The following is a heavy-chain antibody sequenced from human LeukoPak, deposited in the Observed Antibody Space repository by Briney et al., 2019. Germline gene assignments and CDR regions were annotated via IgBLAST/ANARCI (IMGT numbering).Heavy chain of an antibody. CDR2: ISGSSSYI. V-gene: IGHV3-21*01. Sequence: GGSLRLSCAASGFTFSSYSVNWVRQAPGKGLEWVSSISGSSSYIYYADSVKGRFTISRDNAKNSLYLQMNSLRAEDTAVYYCASQRAIAVAGTGFDYWGQGTLVTVSS. D-gene: IGHD6-13*01. CDR3: ASQRAIAVAGTGFDY. CDR1: GFTFSSYS. J-gene: IGHJ4*02.